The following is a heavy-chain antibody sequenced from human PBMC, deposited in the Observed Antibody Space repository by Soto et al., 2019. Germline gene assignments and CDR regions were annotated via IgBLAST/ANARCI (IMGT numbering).Heavy chain of an antibody. CDR2: IYYSGST. J-gene: IGHJ4*02. V-gene: IGHV4-39*01. Sequence: SETLSLTCTVSGGSISSSSYYWGWIRQPPGKGQERIGSIYYSGSTYYNPSLKSRVTISVDTSKNQFSLKLSSVTAADTAVYYCARRVYSYGYTYYYDSSGYYYFDYWGQGTLVTVSS. CDR1: GGSISSSSYY. CDR3: ARRVYSYGYTYYYDSSGYYYFDY. D-gene: IGHD3-22*01.